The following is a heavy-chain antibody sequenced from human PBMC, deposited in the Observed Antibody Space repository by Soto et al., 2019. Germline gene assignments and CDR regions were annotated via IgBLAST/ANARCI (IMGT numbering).Heavy chain of an antibody. CDR3: ASVRGGYYYAMDV. Sequence: PSETLSLTCTVSGGSISSNWWSWVRQPPGKGLEWIGEIYHSGSTNYNPSLKSRVTISVDKSKNQFSLKLSSVTAADTAVYYCASVRGGYYYAMDVWAQGTMVTVSS. CDR1: GGSISSNW. V-gene: IGHV4-4*02. D-gene: IGHD3-10*02. CDR2: IYHSGST. J-gene: IGHJ6*02.